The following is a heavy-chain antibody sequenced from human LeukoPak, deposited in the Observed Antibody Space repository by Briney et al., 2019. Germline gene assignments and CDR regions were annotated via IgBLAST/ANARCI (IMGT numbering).Heavy chain of an antibody. J-gene: IGHJ3*02. V-gene: IGHV4-59*08. Sequence: SETLSLTCTVSGGSISSYYWSWIRQPPGKGLEWIGNIYYSGSTNYNTSLKSRVTISVDTSKNQFSLKLSPMTAADTAVYYCARATYYYDSSGYWTLEFDFDIWGQGTMVTVSS. CDR3: ARATYYYDSSGYWTLEFDFDI. CDR1: GGSISSYY. D-gene: IGHD3-22*01. CDR2: IYYSGST.